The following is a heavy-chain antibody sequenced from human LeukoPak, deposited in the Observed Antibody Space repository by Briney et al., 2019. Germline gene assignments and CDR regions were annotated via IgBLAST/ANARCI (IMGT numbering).Heavy chain of an antibody. J-gene: IGHJ5*02. D-gene: IGHD3-10*01. CDR1: GFTFSTYS. CDR3: SKDLTSDFGGDLDP. CDR2: ISYDGSNK. V-gene: IGHV3-30-3*01. Sequence: GGSLRLSCAASGFTFSTYSLHWVRQAPGKGLEWVAVISYDGSNKYYADSVKGRFTISRGNSKSTVYLQMNSLRVEDAAVYYCSKDLTSDFGGDLDPWGQGTLVTVSS.